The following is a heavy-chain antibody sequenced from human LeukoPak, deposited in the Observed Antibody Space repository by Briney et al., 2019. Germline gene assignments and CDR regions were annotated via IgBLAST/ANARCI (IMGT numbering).Heavy chain of an antibody. J-gene: IGHJ6*03. D-gene: IGHD6-6*01. CDR1: GFTFSSYA. Sequence: GRSLRLSCAASGFTFSSYAMHWVRQAPGKGLEWVAVISYDGSNKYYADSVKGRFTISRDNSKDTLYLQMNSLRAEDTAVYYCARVKYSSSPDYYYYYMDVWGKGTTVTVSS. CDR3: ARVKYSSSPDYYYYYMDV. CDR2: ISYDGSNK. V-gene: IGHV3-30*01.